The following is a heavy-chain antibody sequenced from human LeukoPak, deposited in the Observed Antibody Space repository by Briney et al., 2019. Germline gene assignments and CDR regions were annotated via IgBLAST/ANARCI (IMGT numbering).Heavy chain of an antibody. CDR2: IYYSGST. CDR1: GGSISSGGYY. V-gene: IGHV4-31*03. Sequence: PSETLSLTCTVSGGSISSGGYYWSWIRQHPGTGLEWIGYIYYSGSTYYNPSLKSRVTISVDTSKNQFSLKLSSVTAADTAVYYCARDRYYYDSSGYRIFDYWGQGTLVTVSS. CDR3: ARDRYYYDSSGYRIFDY. J-gene: IGHJ4*02. D-gene: IGHD3-22*01.